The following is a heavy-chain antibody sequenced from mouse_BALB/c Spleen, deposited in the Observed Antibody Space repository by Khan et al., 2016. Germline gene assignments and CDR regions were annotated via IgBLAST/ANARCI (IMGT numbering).Heavy chain of an antibody. Sequence: VQLQESGPGLVAPSQSLSITCTVSGFSLTSYGVHWVRQPPGKGLEWLGVIWAGGSTNYNSALMSRLSISKDNAKSQVVLKMNSLQTDDTAMYYCARVDSSGHFDYGGQGTTLTVSS. J-gene: IGHJ2*01. CDR2: IWAGGST. CDR3: ARVDSSGHFDY. D-gene: IGHD3-2*01. CDR1: GFSLTSYG. V-gene: IGHV2-9*02.